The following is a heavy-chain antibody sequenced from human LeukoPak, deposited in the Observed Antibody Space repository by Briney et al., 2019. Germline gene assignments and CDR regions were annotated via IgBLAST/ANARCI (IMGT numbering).Heavy chain of an antibody. CDR2: INPSDGDT. D-gene: IGHD2-15*01. V-gene: IGHV1-2*02. Sequence: ASVKVSCKASGYTFTDYYMQWVRQAPGQGLEWMGWINPSDGDTKSARKFQGRVTMTRDTSISTAYLELSRLTSDDTAIYYCARECSGADCYSGNAFDIWGQGTMVTVSS. CDR3: ARECSGADCYSGNAFDI. J-gene: IGHJ3*02. CDR1: GYTFTDYY.